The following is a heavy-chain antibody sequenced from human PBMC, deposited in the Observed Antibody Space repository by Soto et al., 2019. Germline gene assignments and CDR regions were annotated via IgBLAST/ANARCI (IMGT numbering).Heavy chain of an antibody. J-gene: IGHJ4*02. V-gene: IGHV3-7*03. D-gene: IGHD3-10*01. Sequence: PGGSLRLSCAASGFTFSSFWMSWARQAPGKGLEWVANIKTDGSETHYVDSVKGRFTISRDNPKTSLFLQMNSLRVEDTAVYFCTSDRYPRFYHGSGSYPYYWGQGTPVTVSS. CDR1: GFTFSSFW. CDR3: TSDRYPRFYHGSGSYPYY. CDR2: IKTDGSET.